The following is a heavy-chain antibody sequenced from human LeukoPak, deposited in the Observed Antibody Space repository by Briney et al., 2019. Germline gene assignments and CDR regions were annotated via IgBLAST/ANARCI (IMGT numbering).Heavy chain of an antibody. D-gene: IGHD4-17*01. CDR2: IYYSGST. J-gene: IGHJ2*01. CDR3: ARRYGDSWYFDL. CDR1: GGSISSYY. V-gene: IGHV4-59*08. Sequence: SETLSLTCTVSGGSISSYYWSWIRQPPGKGLEWIGYIYYSGSTNYNPSLKSRVTISVDTSKNQFSLKLSSVTAADTAVYYCARRYGDSWYFDLWGRGTLVTVSS.